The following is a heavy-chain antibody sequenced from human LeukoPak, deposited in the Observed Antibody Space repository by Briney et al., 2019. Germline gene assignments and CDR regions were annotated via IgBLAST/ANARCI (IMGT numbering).Heavy chain of an antibody. CDR2: ISGSGGST. CDR1: GFTFSSYA. V-gene: IGHV3-23*01. Sequence: GGSLRLSCAASGFTFSSYAMHWVRQAPGKGLEWVSAISGSGGSTYYADSVKGRFTISRDNSKNTLYLQMNSLRAEDTAVYYCAKDRYSNYAYLDYWGQGTLVTVSS. D-gene: IGHD4-11*01. J-gene: IGHJ4*02. CDR3: AKDRYSNYAYLDY.